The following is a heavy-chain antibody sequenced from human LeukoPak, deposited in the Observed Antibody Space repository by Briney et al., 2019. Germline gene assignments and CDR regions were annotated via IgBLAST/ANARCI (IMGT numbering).Heavy chain of an antibody. CDR3: ARRAYYNYGLDV. V-gene: IGHV5-51*01. CDR2: IYPGDSDT. J-gene: IGHJ6*02. CDR1: GYRFTTYW. Sequence: GESLKISCEGSGYRFTTYWIGWVRQMPGKGLEWMGVIYPGDSDTIYSPSFQGQVTISADKSNNTAYLQWSSLKASDTATYYCARRAYYNYGLDVWGQGTTVTVSS.